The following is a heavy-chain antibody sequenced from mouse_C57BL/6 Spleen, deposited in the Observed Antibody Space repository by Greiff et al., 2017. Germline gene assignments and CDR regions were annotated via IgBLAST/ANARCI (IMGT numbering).Heavy chain of an antibody. D-gene: IGHD1-1*01. CDR2: IDPDNGDT. CDR3: TAVPYYYGSSPLDY. Sequence: EVQLQQSGAELVRPGASVKLSCTASGFNIKDDYMHWVKQRPEQGLEWIGWIDPDNGDTEYASKFQGKATITADTSSNTAYLQLSSLTSEDTAVYYCTAVPYYYGSSPLDYWGQGTTLTVSS. CDR1: GFNIKDDY. V-gene: IGHV14-4*01. J-gene: IGHJ2*01.